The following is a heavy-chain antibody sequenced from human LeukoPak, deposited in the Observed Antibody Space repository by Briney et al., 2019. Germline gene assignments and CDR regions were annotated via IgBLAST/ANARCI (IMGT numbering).Heavy chain of an antibody. V-gene: IGHV4-39*02. CDR2: ICSGGNI. CDR1: GGSVSSNYY. J-gene: IGHJ4*02. D-gene: IGHD6-25*01. CDR3: ARARGAAAIDY. Sequence: SETLSLTCTVSGGSVSSNYYWGWIRQPPGKGLEWIGSICSGGNICSNPSLESRVTISVDSSRSHFFLQLTSATAADTAVYYCARARGAAAIDYWGQGALVTVSS.